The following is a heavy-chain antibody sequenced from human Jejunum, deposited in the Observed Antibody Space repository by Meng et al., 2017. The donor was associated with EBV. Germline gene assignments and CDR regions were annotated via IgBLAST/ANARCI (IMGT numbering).Heavy chain of an antibody. V-gene: IGHV3-74*01. Sequence: QVVEAGGGLVWAGGSRRLSCATSGFTFSDYWMHWVRQGPGKGLVWVSRINTDGSTTTYADSVKGRFTISRDNAENTLFLQMNSLKAEDTAVYYCTRAGSYRHDYWGQGTLVTVSS. CDR3: TRAGSYRHDY. J-gene: IGHJ4*02. D-gene: IGHD6-25*01. CDR1: GFTFSDYW. CDR2: INTDGSTT.